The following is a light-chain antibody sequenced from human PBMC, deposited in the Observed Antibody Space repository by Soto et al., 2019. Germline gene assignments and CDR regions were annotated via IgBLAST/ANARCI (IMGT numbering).Light chain of an antibody. Sequence: EVVLTQSPGTLSLSSGERATLSRRASQSVSSRFLAWYQQKYGQPPRLLIYGASSRATGIPDRFSGSGSGADFTLTISRLEPEDFAVYYCQHYGSSWTFGQGTKVDIK. CDR3: QHYGSSWT. CDR2: GAS. V-gene: IGKV3-20*01. CDR1: QSVSSRF. J-gene: IGKJ1*01.